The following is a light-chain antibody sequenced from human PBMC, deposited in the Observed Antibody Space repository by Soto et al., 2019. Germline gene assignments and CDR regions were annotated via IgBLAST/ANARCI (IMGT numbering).Light chain of an antibody. J-gene: IGKJ5*01. CDR2: AAF. Sequence: DIQITQSPSSLSSSLWDIVTISCRASEDINSRLAWYQQKPGNAPKLLIYAAFILQSGVPSRFSGYGSGTDFTLSISSLQPEDFATYYCQQADSFPITFGQGTRLEIK. V-gene: IGKV1-12*01. CDR3: QQADSFPIT. CDR1: EDINSR.